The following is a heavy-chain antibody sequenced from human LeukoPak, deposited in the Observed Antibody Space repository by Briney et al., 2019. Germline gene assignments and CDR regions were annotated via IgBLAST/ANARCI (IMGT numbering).Heavy chain of an antibody. D-gene: IGHD4-11*01. CDR2: ISSSSYI. CDR1: GFTFSSYS. Sequence: GGSLRLSCAASGFTFSSYSMNWVRQAPGKGLEWVSSISSSSYIYYADSVKGRFTISRDNAKNSLYLQMNSLRAEDTAVYYCARVPVTDYYYMDVWGKGTTVTVSS. V-gene: IGHV3-21*01. J-gene: IGHJ6*03. CDR3: ARVPVTDYYYMDV.